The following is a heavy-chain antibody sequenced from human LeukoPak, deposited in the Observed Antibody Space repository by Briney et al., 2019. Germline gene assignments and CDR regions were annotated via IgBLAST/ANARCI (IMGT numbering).Heavy chain of an antibody. CDR2: INGDGSST. J-gene: IGHJ5*02. Sequence: GGSLRLSCGASGFAFNTYWMHWVRQAPGTGLVWVSRINGDGSSTSYADFVKGRFTISRDNAKNTLYLQMNSLRAEETAIYYCARDKGYSIDQWGQGTLVTVSS. V-gene: IGHV3-74*01. CDR3: ARDKGYSIDQ. D-gene: IGHD5-18*01. CDR1: GFAFNTYW.